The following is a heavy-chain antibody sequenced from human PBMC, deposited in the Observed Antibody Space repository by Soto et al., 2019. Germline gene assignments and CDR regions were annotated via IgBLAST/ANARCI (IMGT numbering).Heavy chain of an antibody. J-gene: IGHJ4*02. D-gene: IGHD3-16*01. CDR3: VCGGNFFVY. V-gene: IGHV3-7*01. Sequence: EVQLVESGGGLVQPGGSLRLPCAASGFTFSTYWMTWVRQPPGKGLEWVASINQDGSERYYVDSVRGRFTISRDNAKNSLYRQMNSRRAEDTAVYYCVCGGNFFVYWGQGTLVTVSP. CDR2: INQDGSER. CDR1: GFTFSTYW.